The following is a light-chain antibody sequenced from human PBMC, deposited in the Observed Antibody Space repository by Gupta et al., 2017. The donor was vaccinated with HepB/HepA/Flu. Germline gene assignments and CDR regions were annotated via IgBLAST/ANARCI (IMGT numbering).Light chain of an antibody. V-gene: IGLV2-14*01. CDR2: DVN. Sequence: QSALTQPASVSGSPGQSITISCTGTSSDVGAYDFVSWFQQHPGKAPKLIIYDVNNRPSGVSYRFSGSKSGNTASLTISGRQDEDEADYYCSSYTTRGTWVFGGGTMVTVL. CDR3: SSYTTRGTWV. J-gene: IGLJ3*02. CDR1: SSDVGAYDF.